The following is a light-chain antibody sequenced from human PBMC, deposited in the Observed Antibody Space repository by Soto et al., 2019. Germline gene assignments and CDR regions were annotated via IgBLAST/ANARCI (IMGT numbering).Light chain of an antibody. V-gene: IGKV3-20*01. CDR2: GAS. J-gene: IGKJ1*01. CDR1: QSVSSSY. Sequence: EIVLTQSPGTLSLSPGERATLSCRASQSVSSSYLAWYQQKPGQAPRLLIYGASSRATGIPGRFSGSGSGTDFTLTISRLEPEDFAVYYCQQAVTFGQGTKV. CDR3: QQAVT.